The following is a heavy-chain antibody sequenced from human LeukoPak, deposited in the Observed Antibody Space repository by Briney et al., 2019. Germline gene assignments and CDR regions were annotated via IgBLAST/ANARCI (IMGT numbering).Heavy chain of an antibody. CDR2: FDPEDGET. CDR3: ATIKLGVATILPFDY. V-gene: IGHV1-24*01. D-gene: IGHD5-12*01. CDR1: GYTXTELS. Sequence: ASVKVSCKVSGYTXTELSMHWVRQAPGKGLEWMGGFDPEDGETIYAQKFQGRVTMTEDTSTDTAYMELSSLRSEDTAVYYCATIKLGVATILPFDYWGQGTLVTVSS. J-gene: IGHJ4*02.